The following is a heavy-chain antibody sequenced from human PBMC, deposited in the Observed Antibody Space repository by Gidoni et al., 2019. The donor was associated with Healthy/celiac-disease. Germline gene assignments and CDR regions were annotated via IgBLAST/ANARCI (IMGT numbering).Heavy chain of an antibody. J-gene: IGHJ4*02. V-gene: IGHV3-74*01. Sequence: EVQLVESGGGLVQPGCSLRLSCAASGFTFSSYWMHWVRQAPGKGLVWVSRINSDGSSTSYADSVKGRFTISRDNAKNTLYLQMNSLRAEDTAVYYCARGLGYFDPIDYWGQGTLVTVSS. CDR3: ARGLGYFDPIDY. D-gene: IGHD3-9*01. CDR2: INSDGSST. CDR1: GFTFSSYW.